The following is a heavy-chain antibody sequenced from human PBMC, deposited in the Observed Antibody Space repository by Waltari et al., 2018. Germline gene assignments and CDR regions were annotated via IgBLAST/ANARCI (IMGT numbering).Heavy chain of an antibody. D-gene: IGHD3-9*01. CDR1: GFSFTNYG. Sequence: QEKLVESGGGVVQSGRSLRLSCAASGFSFTNYGMHWVRQAPGKGLEWVAVIWYDGSKKYYADSVKGRFTSSRDNSKNTLYLQMNSLRAEDTAVYHCASDDEEHWPFDLDYWGQGIPVTVSS. CDR2: IWYDGSKK. CDR3: ASDDEEHWPFDLDY. J-gene: IGHJ4*02. V-gene: IGHV3-33*01.